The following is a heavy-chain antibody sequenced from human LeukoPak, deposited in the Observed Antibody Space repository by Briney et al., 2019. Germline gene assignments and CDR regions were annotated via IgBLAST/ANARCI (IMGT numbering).Heavy chain of an antibody. J-gene: IGHJ4*02. CDR1: GFTFSSYW. CDR2: IKQDGSEK. Sequence: PGGSLRLSCAASGFTFSSYWMSWVRQAPGNGLEWVANIKQDGSEKYYVDSVKGRFTISRDNAKNSLYLQMNSLRAEDTAVYYCAREPHDYSWYYFDYWGQGTLVTVSS. D-gene: IGHD4-11*01. CDR3: AREPHDYSWYYFDY. V-gene: IGHV3-7*01.